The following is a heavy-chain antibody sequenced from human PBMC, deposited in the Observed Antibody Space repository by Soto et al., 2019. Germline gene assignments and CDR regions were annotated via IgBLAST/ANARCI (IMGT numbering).Heavy chain of an antibody. CDR1: GGSISSGDYY. CDR3: SRDPANPSCPSY. CDR2: IYYSGST. D-gene: IGHD2-2*01. J-gene: IGHJ4*02. Sequence: SETLSLTCTVSGGSISSGDYYWSWIRQPPGKGLEWIGYIYYSGSTYSNPSLKSRVTISVDTSKNQFSLKLSSVTAADTAVYYCSRDPANPSCPSYRGPGLLVT. V-gene: IGHV4-30-4*01.